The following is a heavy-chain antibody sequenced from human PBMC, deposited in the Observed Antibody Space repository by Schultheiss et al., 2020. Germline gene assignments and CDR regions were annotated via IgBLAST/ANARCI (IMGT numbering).Heavy chain of an antibody. CDR1: GGSISSGDYY. V-gene: IGHV4-30-4*01. J-gene: IGHJ6*03. Sequence: SETLSLTCTVSGGSISSGDYYWSWIRQPPGKGLEWIGYIYYSGSTYYNPSLKSRVTISVDTSKNQFSLKLSSVTAADTAVYYCARDRGVATSYYYYYMDVWGKGTTVTVSS. CDR2: IYYSGST. D-gene: IGHD5-12*01. CDR3: ARDRGVATSYYYYYMDV.